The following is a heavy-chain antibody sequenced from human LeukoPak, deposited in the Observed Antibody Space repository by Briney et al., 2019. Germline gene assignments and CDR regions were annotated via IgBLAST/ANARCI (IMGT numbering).Heavy chain of an antibody. D-gene: IGHD6-6*01. Sequence: PGGSLRLSCAASGFTFSSYSMNWVRQAPGKGLEWVSSISSSSSYIYYADSVKGRFTISRDNAKNSPYLQMNSLRAEDTAVYYCARDSSSGFDYWGQGTLVTVSS. CDR3: ARDSSSGFDY. CDR2: ISSSSSYI. V-gene: IGHV3-21*01. J-gene: IGHJ4*02. CDR1: GFTFSSYS.